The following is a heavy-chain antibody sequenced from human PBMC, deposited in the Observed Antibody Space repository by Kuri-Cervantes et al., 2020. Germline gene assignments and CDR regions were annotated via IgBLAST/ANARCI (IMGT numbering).Heavy chain of an antibody. CDR2: INPNXGNT. CDR3: AXXSYYGSGRXXGPLDV. J-gene: IGHJ6*02. CDR1: GXTFTGYY. D-gene: IGHD3-10*01. Sequence: ASVKVSXKASGXTFTGYYIHCVRQAPGQGLEWMGWINPNXGNTGYAQKFQGRVTMTRNTSISXXYMELSSLRSEDTAVYYCAXXSYYGSGRXXGPLDVWGQGTTVTVSS. V-gene: IGHV1-8*02.